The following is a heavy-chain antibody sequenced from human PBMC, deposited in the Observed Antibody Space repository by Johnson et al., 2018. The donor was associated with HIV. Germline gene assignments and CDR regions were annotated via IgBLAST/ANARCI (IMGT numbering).Heavy chain of an antibody. Sequence: VQLVESGGGLVQPGRSLRLSCAASGFTFDDYAMHWVRQAPGKGLEWVSGLSWNSISIRYADSVKGRFTISRDNAKNSLYLQMNSLRVEDTALYYCAKDRKGSSSWLRSGVAFDIWGQGTMVTVSS. CDR3: AKDRKGSSSWLRSGVAFDI. CDR1: GFTFDDYA. CDR2: LSWNSISI. D-gene: IGHD6-13*01. J-gene: IGHJ3*02. V-gene: IGHV3-9*01.